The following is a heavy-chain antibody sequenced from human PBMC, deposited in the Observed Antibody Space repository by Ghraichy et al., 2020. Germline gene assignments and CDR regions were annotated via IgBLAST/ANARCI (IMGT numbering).Heavy chain of an antibody. J-gene: IGHJ5*02. CDR3: AKGGTVTSFNWFDP. D-gene: IGHD4-11*01. V-gene: IGHV3-23*01. CDR1: GFTFSSYA. Sequence: GESLNISCAASGFTFSSYAMSWVRQAPGKGLEWVSAISGSGGSTYYADSVKGRFTISRDNSKNTLYLQMNSLRAEDTAVYYCAKGGTVTSFNWFDPWGQGTLVTVSS. CDR2: ISGSGGST.